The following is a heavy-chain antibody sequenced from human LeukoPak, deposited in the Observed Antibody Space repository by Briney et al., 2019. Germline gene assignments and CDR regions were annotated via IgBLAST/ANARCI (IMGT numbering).Heavy chain of an antibody. CDR1: GYTFTSYE. CDR2: MNPNSGNT. V-gene: IGHV1-8*01. Sequence: ASVKVSCKASGYTFTSYEINWVRQAPGQGLEWMGWMNPNSGNTGYAQKFQGRVTMTRNTSISTAYMELSSLRSEDTAVYYCARGVYCSGGSCYPSVDYWGQGTLVTVSS. CDR3: ARGVYCSGGSCYPSVDY. J-gene: IGHJ4*02. D-gene: IGHD2-15*01.